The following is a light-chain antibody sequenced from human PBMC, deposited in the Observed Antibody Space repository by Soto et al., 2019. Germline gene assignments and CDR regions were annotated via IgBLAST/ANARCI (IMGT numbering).Light chain of an antibody. V-gene: IGKV3-20*01. CDR3: QQYGDSSPIT. Sequence: EIVLTQSPGTLSLSPGERATLSCRASQSVSSTYLTWYQQKPGQAPRLLLYGASNRATGIPDRFSGGGSGTGFTLAISSLEPEDFAVYYCQQYGDSSPITFGQGTRLEIK. CDR1: QSVSSTY. CDR2: GAS. J-gene: IGKJ5*01.